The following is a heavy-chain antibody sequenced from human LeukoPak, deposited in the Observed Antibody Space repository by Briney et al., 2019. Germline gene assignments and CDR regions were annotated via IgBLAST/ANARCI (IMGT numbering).Heavy chain of an antibody. CDR2: ISSSSSTI. CDR1: GFTFSSYS. J-gene: IGHJ4*02. Sequence: GGSLRLSCAASGFTFSSYSMNWVRQAPGKGLEWVSYISSSSSTIYYADSVKGRFTISRDNSKNTLYLQMNSLRAEDTAVYYCAKDPGFWSGYYYYWGQGTLVTVSS. CDR3: AKDPGFWSGYYYY. D-gene: IGHD3-3*01. V-gene: IGHV3-48*01.